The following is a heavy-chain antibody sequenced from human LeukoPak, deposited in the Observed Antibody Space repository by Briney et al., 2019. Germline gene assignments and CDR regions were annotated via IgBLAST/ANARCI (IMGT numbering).Heavy chain of an antibody. CDR2: INYSGST. Sequence: SETLSLTCTVSGGSISSSSYYWSWIRQPPGRGLEWIATINYSGSTYYNPSLKSRVTISVDTSKNQFSLKLSSVTAADTTVYYCARYVVYGSGFYYFDYWGQGTLVTVSS. CDR1: GGSISSSSYY. V-gene: IGHV4-39*01. D-gene: IGHD3-10*01. J-gene: IGHJ4*02. CDR3: ARYVVYGSGFYYFDY.